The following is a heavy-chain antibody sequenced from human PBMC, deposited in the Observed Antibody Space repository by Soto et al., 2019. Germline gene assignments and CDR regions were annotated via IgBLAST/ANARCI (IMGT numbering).Heavy chain of an antibody. CDR1: GYSINSDDY. CDR2: IYHSVST. Sequence: PSETLSLTCTVSGYSINSDDYWGWIRQPPGKGLEWIASIYHSVSTFYNPSLRSRVTISIDTSKNQFSLKLSSVTAADTAVYYCARDSGGSTKTSPGLDYWGQGTLVTVSS. J-gene: IGHJ4*02. CDR3: ARDSGGSTKTSPGLDY. D-gene: IGHD3-16*01. V-gene: IGHV4-38-2*02.